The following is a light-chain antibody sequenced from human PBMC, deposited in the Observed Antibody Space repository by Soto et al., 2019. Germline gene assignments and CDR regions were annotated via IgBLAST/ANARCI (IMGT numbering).Light chain of an antibody. CDR1: NSNIGSNP. V-gene: IGLV1-40*01. Sequence: QSVLTQPPSASGTPGQRVTISCSGSNSNIGSNPVNWYQQLPGTAPKLIIYRNSNRPSGVPDRFSASKSDTSASLAITGLQAEDEADYYCQSYDSSLSGVVFGGGTKLTVL. J-gene: IGLJ2*01. CDR3: QSYDSSLSGVV. CDR2: RNS.